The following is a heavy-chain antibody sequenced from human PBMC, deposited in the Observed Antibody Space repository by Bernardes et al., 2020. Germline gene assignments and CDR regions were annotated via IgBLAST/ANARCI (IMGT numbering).Heavy chain of an antibody. CDR2: ISSSSSYI. Sequence: GGSLRLSCAASGFTFSSYSMNWVRQAPGKGLEWVSSISSSSSYIYYADSVKGRFTISRDNAKNSLYLQMNSLRAEDTAVYYCARDLVVVVPAARYYYYYGMDVWGQGTTVTVSS. CDR1: GFTFSSYS. CDR3: ARDLVVVVPAARYYYYYGMDV. J-gene: IGHJ6*02. D-gene: IGHD2-2*01. V-gene: IGHV3-21*01.